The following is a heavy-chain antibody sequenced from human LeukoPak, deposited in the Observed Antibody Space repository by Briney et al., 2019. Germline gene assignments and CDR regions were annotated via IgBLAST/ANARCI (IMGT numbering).Heavy chain of an antibody. CDR1: AFIFNRYG. CDR3: ARESSGSYCLDY. D-gene: IGHD3-10*01. Sequence: GGSLRLSCAASAFIFNRYGMSWVRQAPGKGLEWVSSISSSSSYIYYSDSVKGRLTISRDNAKNSLYLQMNSLRAEDTAVYYCARESSGSYCLDYWGQGTLVTVSS. V-gene: IGHV3-21*01. CDR2: ISSSSSYI. J-gene: IGHJ4*02.